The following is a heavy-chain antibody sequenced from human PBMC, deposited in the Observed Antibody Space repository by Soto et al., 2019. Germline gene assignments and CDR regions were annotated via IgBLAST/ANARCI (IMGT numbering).Heavy chain of an antibody. CDR2: INPGDGYT. Sequence: QVQLVQSGAEVKKPGASVKVSCKTSGYTFSSLAIHWVRQAPGQGLEWMAWINPGDGYTRLLQKFQGRVTITRDTTAITAFMELNSPTSEDTAVYYCAVRGGCTRYWGQGTLVTVSS. V-gene: IGHV1-3*01. J-gene: IGHJ4*02. CDR3: AVRGGCTRY. D-gene: IGHD2-8*01. CDR1: GYTFSSLA.